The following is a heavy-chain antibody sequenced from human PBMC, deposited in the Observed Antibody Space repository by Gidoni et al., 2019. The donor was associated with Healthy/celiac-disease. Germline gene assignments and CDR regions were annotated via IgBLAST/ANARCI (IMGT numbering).Heavy chain of an antibody. V-gene: IGHV4-38-2*01. CDR3: ARAGDYSWFDP. Sequence: QVQLQESGPGLVKPSETLSLTCAVSGYSISSGYYWGWIRQPPGKGLEWIGSIYHSGSTYYNPSLKSRVTISVDTSKTQFSLKLSSVTAADTAVYYCARAGDYSWFDPWGQGTLVTVSS. D-gene: IGHD4-17*01. J-gene: IGHJ5*02. CDR1: GYSISSGYY. CDR2: IYHSGST.